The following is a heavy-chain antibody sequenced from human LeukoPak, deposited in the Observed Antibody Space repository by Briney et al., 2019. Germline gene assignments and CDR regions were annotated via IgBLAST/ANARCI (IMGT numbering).Heavy chain of an antibody. CDR2: IYHSGST. Sequence: SETLSLTCAVSGGSISSGGYSWSWIRQPPGKGLEWIGYIYHSGSTYYNPSLKSRVTISVDRSKNQFSLKLSSVTAADTAVYYCAREAVTDDYWGQRTLVTVSS. V-gene: IGHV4-30-2*01. J-gene: IGHJ4*02. D-gene: IGHD2-21*02. CDR3: AREAVTDDY. CDR1: GGSISSGGYS.